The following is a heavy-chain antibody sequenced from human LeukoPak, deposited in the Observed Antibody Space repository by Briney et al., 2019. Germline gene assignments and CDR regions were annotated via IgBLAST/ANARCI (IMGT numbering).Heavy chain of an antibody. J-gene: IGHJ5*02. V-gene: IGHV4-34*01. D-gene: IGHD3-22*01. CDR3: ARVWLRSWFDP. CDR1: GGSFSGYY. Sequence: SETLSLTCAVYGGSFSGYYWSWIRQPPGKGLEWIGEINHSGSTNYNPSLKSRVTISVDTSKNQFSLKLSSVTAADTAVYYCARVWLRSWFDPWGQGTLVTVSS. CDR2: INHSGST.